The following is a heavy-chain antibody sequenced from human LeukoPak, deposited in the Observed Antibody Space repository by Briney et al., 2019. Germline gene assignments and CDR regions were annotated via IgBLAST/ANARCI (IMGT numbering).Heavy chain of an antibody. CDR1: GFTFSSYW. J-gene: IGHJ4*02. CDR3: AKDHPKETAYDY. V-gene: IGHV3-30*18. D-gene: IGHD5-24*01. Sequence: GGSLRLSCAASGFTFSSYWMSWVRQAPGKGLEWVAVISYDGSNKYYADSVKGRFTISRDNSKNTLYLQMNSLRAEDTAVYYCAKDHPKETAYDYWGQGTLVTVSS. CDR2: ISYDGSNK.